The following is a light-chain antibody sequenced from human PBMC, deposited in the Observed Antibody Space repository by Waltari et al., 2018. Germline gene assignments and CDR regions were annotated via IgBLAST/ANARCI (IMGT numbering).Light chain of an antibody. J-gene: IGLJ3*02. Sequence: SFELIQPPSESVSPGQTASVSCSGEKLGDKYVYWYQQKPGQSPMLVMFQDNKRPSGIPWRVSGSNSGNTATLTISETQAIDEADYYCQAWDSNVAVFGRGTKVTVL. V-gene: IGLV3-1*01. CDR2: QDN. CDR3: QAWDSNVAV. CDR1: KLGDKY.